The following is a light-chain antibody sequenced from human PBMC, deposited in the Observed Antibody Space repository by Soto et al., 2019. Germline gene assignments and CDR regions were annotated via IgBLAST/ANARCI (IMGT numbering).Light chain of an antibody. CDR1: SSDVGGYNY. CDR2: DVT. V-gene: IGLV2-11*01. Sequence: QSVLPQPRSVSGSPGQSVTISCTGTSSDVGGYNYVSWYQQHPGQAPKLMIYDVTKRPSGVPDRFSGSKSGNTASLSISGLQAEDEADYYCCSYGGGYTPLLFGGGTKVTVL. J-gene: IGLJ2*01. CDR3: CSYGGGYTPLL.